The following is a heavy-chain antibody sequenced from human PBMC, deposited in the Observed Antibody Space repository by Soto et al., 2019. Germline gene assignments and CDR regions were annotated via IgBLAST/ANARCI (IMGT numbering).Heavy chain of an antibody. J-gene: IGHJ4*02. CDR3: AREPPLDCSSTSCYEVLDY. CDR2: IWYDGSNK. V-gene: IGHV3-33*01. CDR1: GFTFSSYG. Sequence: PGGSLRLSCAASGFTFSSYGMHWVRQAPGKGLEWVAVIWYDGSNKYYADSVKGRFTISRDNSKNTLYLQMNSLRAEDTAVYYCAREPPLDCSSTSCYEVLDYWGQGTLVTVSS. D-gene: IGHD2-2*01.